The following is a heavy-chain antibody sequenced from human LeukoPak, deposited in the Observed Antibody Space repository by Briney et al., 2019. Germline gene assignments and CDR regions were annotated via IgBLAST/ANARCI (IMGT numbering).Heavy chain of an antibody. CDR2: IYHSGST. V-gene: IGHV4-38-2*02. J-gene: IGHJ4*02. D-gene: IGHD2-15*01. Sequence: PSETLSLTCTVSGYSISSGYYWGWIRQPPGKVLQWIGTIYHSGSTYYNPSLKSRVTISVDTSKNQFSLKLSSVTAADTAVYYCARRPTLGYCSGGSCYGGGPFDYWGQGTLVTVSS. CDR1: GYSISSGYY. CDR3: ARRPTLGYCSGGSCYGGGPFDY.